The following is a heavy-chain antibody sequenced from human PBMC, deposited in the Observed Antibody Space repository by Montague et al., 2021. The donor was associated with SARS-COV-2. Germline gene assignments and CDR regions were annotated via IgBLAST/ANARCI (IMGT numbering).Heavy chain of an antibody. V-gene: IGHV3-7*01. CDR1: GFFFGGYW. CDR3: ARDEKEQQLRYFDL. CDR2: IRQDANEK. Sequence: SLRLSCAASGFFFGGYWMSWVRQAPGKGLEWVANIRQDANEKYYVDSVRGRFTISRDNGKNSVYLQMNSLRAEDTAVYFCARDEKEQQLRYFDLWGRGILVTVSS. J-gene: IGHJ2*01. D-gene: IGHD6-13*01.